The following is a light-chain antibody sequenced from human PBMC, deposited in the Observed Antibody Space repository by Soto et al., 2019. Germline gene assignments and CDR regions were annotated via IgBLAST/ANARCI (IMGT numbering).Light chain of an antibody. CDR1: SSDVGGYTY. J-gene: IGLJ1*01. CDR3: CSSTSSNTYV. Sequence: QSALTQPASVSGSPGQSITISCTGTSSDVGGYTYVSWYQQHPGKAPKLMIYDVSYRPSGVSNRFSGSKSGNTASLTISGIQAEDEADYYCCSSTSSNTYVFGTGTKLTVL. CDR2: DVS. V-gene: IGLV2-14*01.